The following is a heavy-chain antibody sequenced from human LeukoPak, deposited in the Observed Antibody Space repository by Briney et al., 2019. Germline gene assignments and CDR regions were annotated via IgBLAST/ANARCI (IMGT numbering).Heavy chain of an antibody. CDR3: ARGLRVGNTGYYFDN. CDR1: GGSISSGDYY. V-gene: IGHV4-61*08. CDR2: IYYSGTT. J-gene: IGHJ4*02. D-gene: IGHD1-26*01. Sequence: SQTLSLTCTVSGGSISSGDYYWSWIRQPPGKGLEWIGYIYYSGTTSYNASLKSRVTISVDTSKNQFSLNLNSVTAADTAVYYCARGLRVGNTGYYFDNWGQGTLVTVSS.